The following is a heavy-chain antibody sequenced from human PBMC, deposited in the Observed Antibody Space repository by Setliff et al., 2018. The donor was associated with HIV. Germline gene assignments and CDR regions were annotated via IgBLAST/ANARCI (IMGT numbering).Heavy chain of an antibody. Sequence: SETLSLTCTVSDSYDSISSNNYYWGWIRQPPGKGLEWIGEIFHSGSTKYIPSLKSRVIISVDKSKNQSSLKLSSVTAADTAVYYCARAMTTVTTAYYYGMDVWGQGTTVTVSS. D-gene: IGHD4-17*01. CDR1: DSYDSISSNNYY. J-gene: IGHJ6*02. CDR3: ARAMTTVTTAYYYGMDV. V-gene: IGHV4-39*07. CDR2: IFHSGST.